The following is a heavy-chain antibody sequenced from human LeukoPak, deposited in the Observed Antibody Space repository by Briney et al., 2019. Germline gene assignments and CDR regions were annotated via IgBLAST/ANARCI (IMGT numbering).Heavy chain of an antibody. Sequence: GASVKVSCKASGYTFTGYYMHWVRQAPGQGLEWMGWINPNSGGTNYAQKFQGRVTLTRDTSISTAYMELSRLRSDATAVYYCARDYSSIAASLGFDPWGQGTLVTVSS. D-gene: IGHD6-6*01. CDR1: GYTFTGYY. J-gene: IGHJ5*02. CDR2: INPNSGGT. CDR3: ARDYSSIAASLGFDP. V-gene: IGHV1-2*02.